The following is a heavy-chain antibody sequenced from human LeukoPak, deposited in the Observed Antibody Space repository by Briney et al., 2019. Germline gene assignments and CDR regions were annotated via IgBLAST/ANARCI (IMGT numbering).Heavy chain of an antibody. J-gene: IGHJ6*03. D-gene: IGHD3-10*01. CDR3: ARDRGSGITMVRGVIRGYMDV. Sequence: GGSLRLSCAASGFTVSSNDMSWVRQAPGKGLEWVSVIYVGGSTYYSDSVKGRFTISRDNSKNTLYLQMNSLRAEDTAVYYCARDRGSGITMVRGVIRGYMDVWGKGTTVTVSS. CDR1: GFTVSSND. V-gene: IGHV3-53*01. CDR2: IYVGGST.